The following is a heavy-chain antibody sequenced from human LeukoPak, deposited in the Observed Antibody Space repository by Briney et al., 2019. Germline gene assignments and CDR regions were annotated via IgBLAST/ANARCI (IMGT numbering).Heavy chain of an antibody. V-gene: IGHV4-59*08. Sequence: NASETLSLTCTVSGGSISSYYWSWIRQPPGKGLEWIGYIYYSGSTNYSPSLKSRVTISVDTSKNQFSLKLSSVTAADTAVYYCARLMGHSSGWYIGRGFFDYWGQGTLVTVSS. J-gene: IGHJ4*02. CDR3: ARLMGHSSGWYIGRGFFDY. CDR2: IYYSGST. D-gene: IGHD6-19*01. CDR1: GGSISSYY.